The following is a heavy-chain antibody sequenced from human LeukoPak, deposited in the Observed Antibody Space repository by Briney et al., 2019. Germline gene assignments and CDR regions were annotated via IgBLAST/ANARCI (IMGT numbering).Heavy chain of an antibody. CDR3: ARAADLYGGNSGDAFDI. CDR2: INPNSGGT. CDR1: GYTFTGYY. V-gene: IGHV1-2*02. D-gene: IGHD4-23*01. Sequence: GASVKVSCKASGYTFTGYYMHWVRQAAGEGLEWMGWINPNSGGTNYAQKFQGRVTMTRDTSISTAYMELSRLRSDDTAVYYCARAADLYGGNSGDAFDIWGQGTMVTVSS. J-gene: IGHJ3*02.